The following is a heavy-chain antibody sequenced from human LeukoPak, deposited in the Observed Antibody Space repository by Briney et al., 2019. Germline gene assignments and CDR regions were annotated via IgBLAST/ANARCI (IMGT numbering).Heavy chain of an antibody. CDR2: IDPNSGGT. V-gene: IGHV1-2*02. CDR1: GYTFTGYY. D-gene: IGHD4-17*01. Sequence: ASVKVSCKASGYTFTGYYMHWVRQAPGQGLEWMGWIDPNSGGTNYAQKFQGRVTMTRDTSISTAYMELSRLRSDDTAVYYCARGLDYADYWVPVYYFDYWGQGTLVTVSS. J-gene: IGHJ4*02. CDR3: ARGLDYADYWVPVYYFDY.